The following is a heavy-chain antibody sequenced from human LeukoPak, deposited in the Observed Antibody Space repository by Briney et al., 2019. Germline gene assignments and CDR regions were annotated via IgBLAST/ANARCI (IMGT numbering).Heavy chain of an antibody. D-gene: IGHD3-22*01. V-gene: IGHV3-53*01. CDR3: AREIGYYFDSDDSRLRGRMDV. CDR1: GFTFSSYS. CDR2: IYPGGVT. J-gene: IGHJ6*04. Sequence: PGGSLGLSCAASGFTFSSYSMNWVRQAPGRGLEWLSVIYPGGVTKYAESVKGRFTVSRDIAKNTVYLEMNDLRAEDTALYYCAREIGYYFDSDDSRLRGRMDVWGKGTSVTVSS.